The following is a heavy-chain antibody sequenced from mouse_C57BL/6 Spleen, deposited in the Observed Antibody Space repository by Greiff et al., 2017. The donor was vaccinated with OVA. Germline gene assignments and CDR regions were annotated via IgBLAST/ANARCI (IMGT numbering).Heavy chain of an antibody. V-gene: IGHV1-4*01. CDR2: INPSSGYT. CDR1: GYTFTSYT. Sequence: QVQLQQSGAELARPGASVKMSCKASGYTFTSYTMHWVKQRPGQGLEWIGYINPSSGYTKYNQKFKDKATLTADKSSSSAYMQLSSLTSEDSAVYYCALYYGSSYDYAMDYWGQGTSVTVSS. J-gene: IGHJ4*01. CDR3: ALYYGSSYDYAMDY. D-gene: IGHD1-1*01.